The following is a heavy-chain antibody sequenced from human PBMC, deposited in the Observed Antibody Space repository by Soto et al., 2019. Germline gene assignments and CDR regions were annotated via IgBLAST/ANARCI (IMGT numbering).Heavy chain of an antibody. Sequence: SVKVSCKASGGTFSSYTISWVRQAPGQGLEWMGGIIPIFGTANYAQKFQGRVTITADESTSTAYMELSSLRTEDTAVYYCARGWLQLDYYYYGMDVSGQGTTVTVSS. CDR3: ARGWLQLDYYYYGMDV. CDR1: GGTFSSYT. CDR2: IIPIFGTA. V-gene: IGHV1-69*13. J-gene: IGHJ6*02. D-gene: IGHD5-12*01.